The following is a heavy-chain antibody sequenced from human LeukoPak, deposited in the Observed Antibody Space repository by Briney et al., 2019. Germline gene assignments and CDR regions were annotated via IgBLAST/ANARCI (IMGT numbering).Heavy chain of an antibody. CDR1: GFIFSDFS. J-gene: IGHJ4*02. V-gene: IGHV3-7*01. CDR2: INQDESEK. Sequence: PGGSLRLSCTVSGFIFSDFSMSWVRQAPGRGLEWVANINQDESEKYYVDSVKGRFTISRDNAKNSLYLQMNSLRAEDTAVYYCARGGTNPDYWGQGTLVTVSS. CDR3: ARGGTNPDY. D-gene: IGHD1-14*01.